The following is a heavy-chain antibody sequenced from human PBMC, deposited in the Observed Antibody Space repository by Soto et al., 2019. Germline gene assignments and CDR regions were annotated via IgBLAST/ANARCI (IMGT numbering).Heavy chain of an antibody. CDR1: GFTFSSYA. V-gene: IGHV3-23*01. D-gene: IGHD3-9*01. CDR3: AKDPHYDILTGYYIDY. Sequence: PGGSLRLSCAASGFTFSSYAMSWVRQAPGKGLEWVSAISGSGGSTYYADSVKGRFTISRDNSKNTLYLQMNSLRAEDTAVYYCAKDPHYDILTGYYIDYWGQGTLVTVSS. CDR2: ISGSGGST. J-gene: IGHJ4*02.